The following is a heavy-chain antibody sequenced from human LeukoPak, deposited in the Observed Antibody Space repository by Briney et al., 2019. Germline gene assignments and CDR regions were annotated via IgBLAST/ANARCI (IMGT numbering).Heavy chain of an antibody. D-gene: IGHD6-19*01. V-gene: IGHV1-46*01. CDR1: GYTFTSYY. Sequence: ASVKVSCKASGYTFTSYYMHWVRQAPGQGLEWMGIINPSGGSTSYAQKFQGRVTMTRDTSTSTVYMELSSLRSEGTAVYYCATSESAASSGWLFDYWGQGTLVTVSS. J-gene: IGHJ4*02. CDR2: INPSGGST. CDR3: ATSESAASSGWLFDY.